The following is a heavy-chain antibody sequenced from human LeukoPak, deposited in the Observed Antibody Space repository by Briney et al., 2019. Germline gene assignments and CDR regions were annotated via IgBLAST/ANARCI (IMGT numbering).Heavy chain of an antibody. Sequence: SETLSLTCAVYGGSFSGYYWSWIRQPPGKGLEWIGEINHSGSTNYNPSLKSRVTISVDTSKNQFSLKLSSVTAADTAVYYCARAYYYYMDVWGKGTTVTVSS. CDR2: INHSGST. V-gene: IGHV4-34*01. J-gene: IGHJ6*03. CDR3: ARAYYYYMDV. CDR1: GGSFSGYY.